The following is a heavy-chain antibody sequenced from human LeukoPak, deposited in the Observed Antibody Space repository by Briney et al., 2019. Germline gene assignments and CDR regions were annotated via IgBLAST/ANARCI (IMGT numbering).Heavy chain of an antibody. CDR3: ARDLSRDGYRLYYYYSMDV. Sequence: GASVKVSCKASGYTFTSYAMHWVRQAPGQRLEWMGWINAGNGNTKYSQKFQGRVTITRDTSASTAYMELSSLRSEDTAVYYCARDLSRDGYRLYYYYSMDVWGQGTTVTVSS. J-gene: IGHJ6*02. D-gene: IGHD5-24*01. V-gene: IGHV1-3*01. CDR1: GYTFTSYA. CDR2: INAGNGNT.